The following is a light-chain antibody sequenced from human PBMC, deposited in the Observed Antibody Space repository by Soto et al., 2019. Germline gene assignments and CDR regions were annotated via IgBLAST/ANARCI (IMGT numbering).Light chain of an antibody. CDR3: AAWDDSLHGVV. Sequence: QSVLIQPPSASGTPGQRVTISCSGSTSTIVSNSVRWYQQLPGTAPKLLIYSSNQRPSGVPDRFSGSKSGTSASLAISGLQSEDAADYYCAAWDDSLHGVVFGGGTKLTVL. CDR2: SSN. V-gene: IGLV1-44*01. J-gene: IGLJ2*01. CDR1: TSTIVSNS.